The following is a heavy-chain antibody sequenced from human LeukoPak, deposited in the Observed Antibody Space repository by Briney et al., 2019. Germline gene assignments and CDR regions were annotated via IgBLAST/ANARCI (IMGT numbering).Heavy chain of an antibody. V-gene: IGHV1-2*06. CDR3: ARPLRLYYYDSSGYYYDAFDI. CDR1: GYTFTGYY. J-gene: IGHJ3*02. D-gene: IGHD3-22*01. CDR2: NNPNSGGT. Sequence: ASVKVSCKASGYTFTGYYMHWVRQAPGQGLEWMGRNNPNSGGTNYAQKFQGRVTMTRDTSISTAYMELSRLRSDDTAVYYCARPLRLYYYDSSGYYYDAFDIWGQGTMVTVSS.